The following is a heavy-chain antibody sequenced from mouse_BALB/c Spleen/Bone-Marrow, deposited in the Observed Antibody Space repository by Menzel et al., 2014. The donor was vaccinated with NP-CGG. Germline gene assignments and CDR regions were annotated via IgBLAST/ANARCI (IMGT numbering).Heavy chain of an antibody. J-gene: IGHJ3*01. CDR1: GFTFSSYA. Sequence: EVQRVESGGGLVKPGGSLKLSCAASGFTFSSYAMSWVRQTPEKRLEWVASISSGGSTYCPDSVKGRFTISRDNARNILYLQMSSLRSEDTAMYYCARGGGYDYGSWFAYWGQGTLVTVSA. CDR2: ISSGGST. CDR3: ARGGGYDYGSWFAY. D-gene: IGHD2-4*01. V-gene: IGHV5-6-5*01.